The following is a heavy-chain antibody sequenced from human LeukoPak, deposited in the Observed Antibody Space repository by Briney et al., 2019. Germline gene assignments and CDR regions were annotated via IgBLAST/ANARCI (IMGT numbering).Heavy chain of an antibody. Sequence: GASVKVSCKASGYTFTGYYMHWVRQAPGQGLEWMGWINPNTGGTNYAQKFQGRVTMTRDTTISTAYMELSRLTSDDTAVYFCASYPRYSSSPPFDYWVQGTLVTVSS. CDR3: ASYPRYSSSPPFDY. V-gene: IGHV1-2*02. CDR1: GYTFTGYY. CDR2: INPNTGGT. D-gene: IGHD6-19*01. J-gene: IGHJ4*02.